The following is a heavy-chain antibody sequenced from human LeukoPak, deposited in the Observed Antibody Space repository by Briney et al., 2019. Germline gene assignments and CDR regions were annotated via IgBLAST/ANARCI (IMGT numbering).Heavy chain of an antibody. CDR1: GGSISSSSYY. D-gene: IGHD6-6*01. CDR2: IYYSGST. Sequence: PSETLSLTCTVSGGSISSSSYYWGWIRQPPGKGLEWIGSIYYSGSTYYNPSLKSRVTISVDTSKNQFSLKLSSVTAADTAVYYCARVSVEYSSSSGYFDYWGQGTLVTVSS. V-gene: IGHV4-39*07. J-gene: IGHJ4*02. CDR3: ARVSVEYSSSSGYFDY.